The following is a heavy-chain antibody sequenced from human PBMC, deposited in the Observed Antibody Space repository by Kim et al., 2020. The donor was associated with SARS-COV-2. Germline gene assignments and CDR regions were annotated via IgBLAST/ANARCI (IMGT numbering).Heavy chain of an antibody. CDR2: IYYSGST. Sequence: SETLSLTCTVSGGSISSSSYYWGWIRQPPGKGLEWIGSIYYSGSTYYNPSLKSRVTISVDTSKNQFSLKLSSVTAADAAVYYCARNQRQWLAPGGWFDPWGQGTLVTVSS. CDR3: ARNQRQWLAPGGWFDP. CDR1: GGSISSSSYY. D-gene: IGHD6-19*01. V-gene: IGHV4-39*01. J-gene: IGHJ5*02.